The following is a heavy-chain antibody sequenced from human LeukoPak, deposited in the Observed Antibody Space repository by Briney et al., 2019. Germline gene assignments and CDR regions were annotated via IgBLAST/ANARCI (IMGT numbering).Heavy chain of an antibody. Sequence: GGSLRLSCAASGFPFSSYAMSWVRQAPGKGLEWVSAISGSGGSTYCADSVKGRFTTSRDNSKNTLYLQMNSLRAEDTAVYYCAKGGLGYCSSTSCYYFDYWGQGTLVTVSS. D-gene: IGHD2-2*01. CDR2: ISGSGGST. V-gene: IGHV3-23*01. J-gene: IGHJ4*02. CDR3: AKGGLGYCSSTSCYYFDY. CDR1: GFPFSSYA.